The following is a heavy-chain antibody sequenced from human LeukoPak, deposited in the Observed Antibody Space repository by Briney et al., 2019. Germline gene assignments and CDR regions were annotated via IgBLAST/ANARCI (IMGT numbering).Heavy chain of an antibody. CDR3: AKAGEYCPDGSCYSENYYFDY. CDR2: ISGSGGST. CDR1: GFTFNNYA. V-gene: IGHV3-23*01. Sequence: GGSLRLSCAASGFTFNNYAMAWARQAPGKGLEWVSGISGSGGSTFYSVKGRFTISRDNSKDTLFLQMNRLRAEDTAIYYCAKAGEYCPDGSCYSENYYFDYWGQGTLVTVSS. J-gene: IGHJ4*02. D-gene: IGHD2-15*01.